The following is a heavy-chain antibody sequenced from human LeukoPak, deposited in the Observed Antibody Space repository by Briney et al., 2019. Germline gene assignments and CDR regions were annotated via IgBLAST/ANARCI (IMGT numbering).Heavy chain of an antibody. CDR3: ARRRDSGSLQHFDY. D-gene: IGHD1-26*01. CDR2: ISSSGTTI. V-gene: IGHV3-11*01. Sequence: GGSLRLSCAASGFTFSDYYMSWIRQAPGKGLEWVSYISSSGTTIYYADSVKGRFTISRDNAKNSLYLQMNSLRAEDTAVYYCARRRDSGSLQHFDYWGQGTLSPSRQ. J-gene: IGHJ4*02. CDR1: GFTFSDYY.